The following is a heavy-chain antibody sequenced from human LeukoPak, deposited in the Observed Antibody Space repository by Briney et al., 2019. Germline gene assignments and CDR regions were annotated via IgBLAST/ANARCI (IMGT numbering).Heavy chain of an antibody. CDR1: GGSISSGGYY. CDR3: ARVVVVTATPRCFDY. V-gene: IGHV4-31*03. D-gene: IGHD2-21*02. CDR2: IYYSGST. Sequence: SETLSLTCTVSGGSISSGGYYWSWIRQHPGKGPEWIGYIYYSGSTYYNPSLKSRVTISVDTSKNQFSLKLSSVTAADTAVYYCARVVVVTATPRCFDYWGQGTLVTVSS. J-gene: IGHJ4*02.